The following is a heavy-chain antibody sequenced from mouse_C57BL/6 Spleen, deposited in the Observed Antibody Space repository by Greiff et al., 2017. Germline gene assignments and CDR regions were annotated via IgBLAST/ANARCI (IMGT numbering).Heavy chain of an antibody. CDR2: IDPENGDT. V-gene: IGHV14-4*01. CDR3: TIGGLRRSGYYFDY. D-gene: IGHD2-4*01. Sequence: VQLQQSGAELVRPGASVKLSCTASGFNIKDDYMHWVKQRPEQGLEWIGWIDPENGDTEYASKFQGKATITADTSSNTAYLQLSSLTSEDTAVYYCTIGGLRRSGYYFDYWGQGTTLTVSS. CDR1: GFNIKDDY. J-gene: IGHJ2*01.